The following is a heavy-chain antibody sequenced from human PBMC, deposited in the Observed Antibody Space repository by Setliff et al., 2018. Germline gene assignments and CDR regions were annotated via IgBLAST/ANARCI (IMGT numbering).Heavy chain of an antibody. J-gene: IGHJ6*03. CDR1: GFTFSSYA. Sequence: GESLKISCAASGFTFSSYAMSWVRQAPGKGLEWVSAISGSGGSTYYADSVKGRFTISRDNSKNTLYLQMNSLRAEDTAVYYCAKGGEYYDFWSGYPLEPPSYYYMDVWGKGTTVTVSS. V-gene: IGHV3-23*01. CDR2: ISGSGGST. D-gene: IGHD3-3*01. CDR3: AKGGEYYDFWSGYPLEPPSYYYMDV.